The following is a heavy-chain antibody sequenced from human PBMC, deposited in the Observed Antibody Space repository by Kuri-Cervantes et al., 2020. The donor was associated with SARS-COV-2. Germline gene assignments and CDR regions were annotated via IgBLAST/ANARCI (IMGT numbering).Heavy chain of an antibody. CDR1: GYTFTNYA. Sequence: ASVKVSCKSSGYTFTNYAIIWVRHAPGQGLEWMGWISAYNGYTNYAQKFQGRVTMTTDTSTNTAYMELRSLRSDDTAVYYCAREDLGYCSSTSCYSKDSYYGMDVWGQGTTVTVSS. V-gene: IGHV1-18*01. CDR3: AREDLGYCSSTSCYSKDSYYGMDV. CDR2: ISAYNGYT. J-gene: IGHJ6*02. D-gene: IGHD2-2*02.